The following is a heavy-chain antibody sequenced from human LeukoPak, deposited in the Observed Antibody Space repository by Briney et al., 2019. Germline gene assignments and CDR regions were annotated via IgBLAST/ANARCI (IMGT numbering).Heavy chain of an antibody. CDR3: ARLAPMITFGGVISKGYYFDY. D-gene: IGHD3-16*02. Sequence: GGSLTLSCAASGFTFSSYSMNWVRQAPGKGLEWVSYISSSSSTIYYADSVKGRFTISRDNAKNSLHLQMNSLRDEDTAVYYCARLAPMITFGGVISKGYYFDYWGLGTLVTVSS. CDR1: GFTFSSYS. CDR2: ISSSSSTI. J-gene: IGHJ4*02. V-gene: IGHV3-48*02.